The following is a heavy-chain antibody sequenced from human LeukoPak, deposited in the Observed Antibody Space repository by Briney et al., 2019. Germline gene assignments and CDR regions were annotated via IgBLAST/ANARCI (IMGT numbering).Heavy chain of an antibody. Sequence: SETLSLTCTVSGGSISGYYWSWIRQPPGKGLEWIGYIYSSGSTNYNPPLKSRVTISVDTSKNQFSLELCSVTAADTAVYYCARDVIVGVVAANDIWGQGTTVIVSS. CDR1: GGSISGYY. J-gene: IGHJ3*02. D-gene: IGHD2-15*01. V-gene: IGHV4-59*01. CDR3: ARDVIVGVVAANDI. CDR2: IYSSGST.